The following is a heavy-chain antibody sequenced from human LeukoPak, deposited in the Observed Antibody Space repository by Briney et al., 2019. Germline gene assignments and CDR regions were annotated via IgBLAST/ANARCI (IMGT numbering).Heavy chain of an antibody. CDR2: TNPSGGST. CDR3: ARGNAERGGGYYYGMDV. J-gene: IGHJ6*02. CDR1: GYTVTSYC. V-gene: IGHV1-46*01. D-gene: IGHD2-8*01. Sequence: ASVKVSCKASGYTVTSYCIHWVRQAPGQGLEWMGITNPSGGSTSYAQNFQGRVTMTRDTSISTAYLELSRLRSDDTAVYYCARGNAERGGGYYYGMDVWGQGTTVTVSS.